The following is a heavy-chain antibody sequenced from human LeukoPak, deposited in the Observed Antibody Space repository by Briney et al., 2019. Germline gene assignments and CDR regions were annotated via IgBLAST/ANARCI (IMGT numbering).Heavy chain of an antibody. V-gene: IGHV3-48*01. CDR2: ISSSSSTI. CDR1: GFTFSSYS. J-gene: IGHJ6*03. CDR3: ARVFKLHSRIDQYYYMDV. Sequence: GGSLRLSCAASGFTFSSYSMNWVRQAPGKGLEWVSYISSSSSTIYYADSVKGRFTISRDNAKNSLYLQMNSLRAEDTAVCYCARVFKLHSRIDQYYYMDVWGKGTTVTVSS. D-gene: IGHD2/OR15-2a*01.